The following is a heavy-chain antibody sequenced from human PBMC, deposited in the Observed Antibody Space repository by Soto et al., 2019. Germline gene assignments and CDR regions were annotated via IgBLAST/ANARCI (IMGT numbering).Heavy chain of an antibody. CDR1: GYTFTSYY. Sequence: QVQLVQSGAEVKKPGASVKVSCKASGYTFTSYYMHWVRQAPGQGLEWMGIINPSGGSTSYAQKFQGRVTMTRDTSTSTVYMELSSLRSEDTAVYYCARGLRPHTAMGRFDPWGQGTLVTVSS. V-gene: IGHV1-46*01. J-gene: IGHJ5*02. CDR3: ARGLRPHTAMGRFDP. D-gene: IGHD5-18*01. CDR2: INPSGGST.